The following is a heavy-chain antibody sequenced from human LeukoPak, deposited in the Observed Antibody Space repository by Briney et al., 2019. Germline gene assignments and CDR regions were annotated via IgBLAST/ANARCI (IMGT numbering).Heavy chain of an antibody. CDR3: ARDLQKGSYYFGGSWYFDP. D-gene: IGHD1-26*01. CDR1: GFTFSSYS. J-gene: IGHJ2*01. CDR2: ISSSSSYI. Sequence: GGSLRLSCAASGFTFSSYSMNWVRQAPGKGLEWVSSISSSSSYIYYADSVKGRFTISRDNAKNSLYLQMNSLRAEDTAVYYCARDLQKGSYYFGGSWYFDPWGRGTLVTVSS. V-gene: IGHV3-21*01.